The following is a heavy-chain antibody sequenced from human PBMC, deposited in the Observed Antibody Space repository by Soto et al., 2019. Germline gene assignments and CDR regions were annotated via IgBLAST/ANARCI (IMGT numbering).Heavy chain of an antibody. CDR1: GFTFSSYA. D-gene: IGHD6-6*01. CDR2: ISGSGGST. V-gene: IGHV3-23*01. CDR3: AKDRYSSSPGGYSFDFDY. Sequence: EVQLLESGGGLVQPGGSLRLSCAASGFTFSSYAMSLVRPAPGKGLEWVSAISGSGGSTYYADSVKGRFTISRDNSKNTLYLQMNSLRAEDTAVYYCAKDRYSSSPGGYSFDFDYWGQGTLVTVSS. J-gene: IGHJ4*02.